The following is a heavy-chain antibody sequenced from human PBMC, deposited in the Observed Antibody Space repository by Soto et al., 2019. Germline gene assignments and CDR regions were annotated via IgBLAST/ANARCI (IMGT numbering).Heavy chain of an antibody. CDR1: GYTFTSYG. J-gene: IGHJ4*02. D-gene: IGHD6-13*01. Sequence: ASVKVSCKASGYTFTSYGISWVRQAPGQGLEWMGWISAYNGNTNYAQKLQGRVTMTTDTSTSTAYMELRSLRSDDTAVYYCARTSSSSWIGDFDYWGQGTLVTVSS. CDR3: ARTSSSSWIGDFDY. CDR2: ISAYNGNT. V-gene: IGHV1-18*01.